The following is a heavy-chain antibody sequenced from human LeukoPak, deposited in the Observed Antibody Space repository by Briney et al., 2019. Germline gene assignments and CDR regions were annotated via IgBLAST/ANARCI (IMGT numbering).Heavy chain of an antibody. CDR3: ARALISHYYYYMDV. V-gene: IGHV3-7*01. CDR1: GFTFSSYW. Sequence: GGSLRFSCAASGFTFSSYWMSWVRQAPGKGLEWVANIKQDGSEKYYVDSVKGRFTISRDNAKNSLYLQMNSLRAEDTAVYYCARALISHYYYYMDVWGKGTTVTVSS. CDR2: IKQDGSEK. J-gene: IGHJ6*03. D-gene: IGHD2-8*01.